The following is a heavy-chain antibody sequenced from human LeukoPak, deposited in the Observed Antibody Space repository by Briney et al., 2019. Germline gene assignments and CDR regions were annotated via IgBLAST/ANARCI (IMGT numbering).Heavy chain of an antibody. Sequence: GGSLRLSCAASGFTFSDYWMTWVRQAPGKGLEWVANIKQDGSERYYVDPVKGRFTISRGNAKNSLYLQMNSLRVEDTAVYYCASSSPPYYYYMDVWGKGTTVTVSS. CDR3: ASSSPPYYYYMDV. CDR1: GFTFSDYW. CDR2: IKQDGSER. J-gene: IGHJ6*03. V-gene: IGHV3-7*01. D-gene: IGHD6-6*01.